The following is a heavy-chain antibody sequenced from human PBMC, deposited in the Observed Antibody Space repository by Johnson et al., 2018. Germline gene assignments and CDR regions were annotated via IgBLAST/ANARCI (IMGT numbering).Heavy chain of an antibody. Sequence: QVQLQEAGPRLVKPTETLSLTCTVSRASLAPSYWTWIRQPPGLPLAYIGYIYFTGATDYNPSPERRVPLSLDTTKNQFSLNLRSVTAADTAVYYCARISKNNFYSLDVWGRGTTVTVSS. J-gene: IGHJ6*02. CDR3: ARISKNNFYSLDV. V-gene: IGHV4-59*01. CDR1: RASLAPSY. CDR2: IYFTGAT. D-gene: IGHD1-26*01.